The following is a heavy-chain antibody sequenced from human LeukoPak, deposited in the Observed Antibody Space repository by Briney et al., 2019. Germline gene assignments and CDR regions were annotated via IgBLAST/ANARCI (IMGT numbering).Heavy chain of an antibody. CDR1: GFTFSSYG. V-gene: IGHV3-30*18. CDR2: ISYDGSNK. Sequence: GRSLRLSCAASGFTFSSYGMHWVRQAPGKGLEWVAVISYDGSNKYYADSVKGRFTISRDNSRSTLYLQMNSLRAEDTAVYYCAKDYEGYGSGPFDYWGQGTLVTVSS. J-gene: IGHJ4*02. CDR3: AKDYEGYGSGPFDY. D-gene: IGHD3-10*01.